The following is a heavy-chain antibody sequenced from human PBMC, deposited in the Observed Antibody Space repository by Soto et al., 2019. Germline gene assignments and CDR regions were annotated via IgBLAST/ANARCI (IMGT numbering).Heavy chain of an antibody. V-gene: IGHV1-8*01. CDR1: GYTFSGYD. D-gene: IGHD3-3*01. J-gene: IGHJ6*02. Sequence: QVQLVQSGAEVKKPGASVRVSCKASGYTFSGYDINWVRQATGQGLEWMGWVSPDSGSTGYAGIFQGRVTMTWDSSTTTAYMDLSRLTSEDSAVYYCARATELRYVEWSVYRGGNYAMDVWGQGTTVTVSS. CDR3: ARATELRYVEWSVYRGGNYAMDV. CDR2: VSPDSGST.